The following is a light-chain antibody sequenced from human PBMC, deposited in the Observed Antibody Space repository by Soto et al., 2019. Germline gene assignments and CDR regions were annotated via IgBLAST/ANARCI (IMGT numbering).Light chain of an antibody. V-gene: IGKV1-39*01. CDR2: AAT. J-gene: IGKJ2*01. CDR1: QSISNN. CDR3: QQSYGPAYS. Sequence: EMTQSPPSLSASVGDRVTITCRASQSISNNLNWYQFKPGKAPKLLIYAATNLQSGVPLTFIGSGAGTDFALTISILQSGDSATCYCQQSYGPAYSCGRGTKLEIK.